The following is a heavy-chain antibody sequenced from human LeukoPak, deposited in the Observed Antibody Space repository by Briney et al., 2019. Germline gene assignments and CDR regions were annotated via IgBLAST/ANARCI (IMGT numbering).Heavy chain of an antibody. J-gene: IGHJ5*02. CDR3: ARDLMVATRHNWFDP. Sequence: SVNVSCKASGGTFSSYTISLVRQAPGQGLEWMGRIIPILGIPNYAQKFQGRVTITPDQSPCTAYMELSSLISEDTAVYYCARDLMVATRHNWFDPWGQGTLVTVSS. D-gene: IGHD5-12*01. V-gene: IGHV1-69*04. CDR2: IIPILGIP. CDR1: GGTFSSYT.